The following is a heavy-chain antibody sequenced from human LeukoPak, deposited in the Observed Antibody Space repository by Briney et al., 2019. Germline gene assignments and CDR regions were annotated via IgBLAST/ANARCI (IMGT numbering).Heavy chain of an antibody. CDR3: ARDLIVGGYYYYGMDV. CDR1: GYSISSGYY. V-gene: IGHV4-38-2*02. Sequence: PSETLSLTCTVSGYSISSGYYWGWIRQPPGKGLEWTGSIYHSGSTYYNPSLKSRVTISVDTSKNQFSLKLSSVTAADTAVNYCARDLIVGGYYYYGMDVWGQGTTVTVSS. CDR2: IYHSGST. D-gene: IGHD1-26*01. J-gene: IGHJ6*02.